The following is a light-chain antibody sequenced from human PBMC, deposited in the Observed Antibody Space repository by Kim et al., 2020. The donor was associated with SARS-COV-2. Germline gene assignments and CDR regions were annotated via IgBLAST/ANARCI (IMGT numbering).Light chain of an antibody. V-gene: IGKV1-9*01. CDR2: AAS. CDR3: QQLDTYPRVT. J-gene: IGKJ5*01. CDR1: QGISSY. Sequence: AVGDRVTITCRASQGISSYLAWYQQKPGKAPKLLIYAASTLQNGVPSRFSGSGSGTEFTLTISDLQPEDFATYYCQQLDTYPRVTFGLGTRLEIK.